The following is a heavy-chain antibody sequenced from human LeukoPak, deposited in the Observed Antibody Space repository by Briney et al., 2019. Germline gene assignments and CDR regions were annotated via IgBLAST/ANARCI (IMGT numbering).Heavy chain of an antibody. CDR3: ARDRLTSGSYLFDY. J-gene: IGHJ4*02. CDR2: ISGRSSTI. Sequence: AGGSLRLSCAASAFTFSDYSMNWVRQAPGKGLEWISYISGRSSTIYYADSVRGRFTISRDNAKNSMYLQMNSLRAEDTAVYYCARDRLTSGSYLFDYWGQGTLVTVSS. CDR1: AFTFSDYS. D-gene: IGHD1-26*01. V-gene: IGHV3-48*01.